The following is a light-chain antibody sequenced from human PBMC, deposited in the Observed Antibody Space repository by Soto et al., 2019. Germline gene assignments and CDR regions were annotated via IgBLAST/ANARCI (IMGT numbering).Light chain of an antibody. CDR2: GAS. Sequence: EIVLTQSPGTLSLSPGERATLSCRASQSVTNNYLAWYQQKPGQAHRLLIYGASSRATGIPDRFSGSGSGTDFTLTISRLEPEDFAVYYCQQYGSSPWTFGQGTKVEIK. V-gene: IGKV3-20*01. CDR1: QSVTNNY. J-gene: IGKJ1*01. CDR3: QQYGSSPWT.